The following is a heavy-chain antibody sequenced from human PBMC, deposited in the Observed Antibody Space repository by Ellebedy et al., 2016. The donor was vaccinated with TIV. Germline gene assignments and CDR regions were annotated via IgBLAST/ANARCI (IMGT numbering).Heavy chain of an antibody. J-gene: IGHJ4*02. D-gene: IGHD6-19*01. CDR2: IYSGGST. CDR1: GFTVSSNY. Sequence: PGGSLRLSCAASGFTVSSNYMSRVRQAPGKGLEWVSVIYSGGSTYYADSVKGRFTISRDNSKNTLYLQMNSLRAEDTAVYYCAREGVAGKGDYWGQGTLVTVSS. CDR3: AREGVAGKGDY. V-gene: IGHV3-66*01.